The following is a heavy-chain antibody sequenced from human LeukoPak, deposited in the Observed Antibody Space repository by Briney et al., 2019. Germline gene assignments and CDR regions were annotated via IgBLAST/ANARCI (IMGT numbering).Heavy chain of an antibody. V-gene: IGHV3-23*01. CDR1: GFTVGNKY. J-gene: IGHJ4*02. Sequence: GGSLRLSCAASGFTVGNKYMTWVRQAPGKGLEWVSAISGSGGNTYYADSVKGRFTLSRDNSKNTLYLQMNSLRAEDTAVYYCAKDVDSSGYYLSFDYWGQGTLVTVSS. D-gene: IGHD3-22*01. CDR2: ISGSGGNT. CDR3: AKDVDSSGYYLSFDY.